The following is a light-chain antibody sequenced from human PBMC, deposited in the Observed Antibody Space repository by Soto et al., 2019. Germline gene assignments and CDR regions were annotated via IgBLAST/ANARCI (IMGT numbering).Light chain of an antibody. CDR2: DVN. V-gene: IGLV2-11*01. CDR3: CSFAGSFTSYV. J-gene: IGLJ1*01. CDR1: TNY. Sequence: QSALTQPRSVSGSPGQSVTISCTGTTNYVSWFQQHPGKAPKLIIYDVNNRPSGVPGRFSGSKSGNTASLTISGLQAEDAADYYCCSFAGSFTSYVFGTGTKLTVL.